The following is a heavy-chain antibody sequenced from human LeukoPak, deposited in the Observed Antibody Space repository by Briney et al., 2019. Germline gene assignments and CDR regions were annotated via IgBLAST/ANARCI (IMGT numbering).Heavy chain of an antibody. Sequence: PSETLSLTCTVSGYSISSGYYWSWIRQPAGKGLEWIGRIYTSGSTNYNPSLKSRVTMSVDTSKNQFSLKLSSVTAADTAVYYCARAGYYYGSGSPAYYYYYMDVWGKGTTVTISS. CDR3: ARAGYYYGSGSPAYYYYYMDV. V-gene: IGHV4-4*07. J-gene: IGHJ6*03. CDR2: IYTSGST. D-gene: IGHD3-10*01. CDR1: GYSISSGYY.